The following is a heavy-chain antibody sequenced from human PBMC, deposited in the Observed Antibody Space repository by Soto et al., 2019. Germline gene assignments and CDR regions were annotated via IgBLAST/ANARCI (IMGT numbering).Heavy chain of an antibody. D-gene: IGHD3-10*01. V-gene: IGHV4-34*01. J-gene: IGHJ4*02. Sequence: SETLSLTCAVYGGSFSGYYWSWIRQPPGKGLEWIGEINHSGSTNYNPSLKSRVTISVDTSKNQFSLKLSSVTAADTAVYYCARGRPYYGSGSYGHYWGQGTPVTVSS. CDR3: ARGRPYYGSGSYGHY. CDR2: INHSGST. CDR1: GGSFSGYY.